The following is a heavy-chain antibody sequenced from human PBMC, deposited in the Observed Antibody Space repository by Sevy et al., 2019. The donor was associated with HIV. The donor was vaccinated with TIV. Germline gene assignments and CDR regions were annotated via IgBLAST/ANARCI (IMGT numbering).Heavy chain of an antibody. V-gene: IGHV4-59*08. J-gene: IGHJ4*02. CDR2: IYYNGHI. D-gene: IGHD1-26*01. Sequence: SETLSLTCTVSGGSITSLYWNWIRQPPGKGLEWIANIYYNGHINYNPSLKSRVTLSLDMSKNQFSLRLCSVTAADTAMYYCAGENAWGRGYSWGQGTLVTVSS. CDR1: GGSITSLY. CDR3: AGENAWGRGYS.